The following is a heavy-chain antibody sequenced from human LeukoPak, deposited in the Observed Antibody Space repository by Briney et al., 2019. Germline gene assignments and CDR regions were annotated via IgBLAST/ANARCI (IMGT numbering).Heavy chain of an antibody. J-gene: IGHJ4*02. Sequence: GGSLRLSCAASGFTFSSYDMHWVRQATGKGLEWVSAIDTAGDTYYPGSVKGRFTISRENAKNSLYLQMNSLRAGDTAVYYCARARGYSGYDPFDYWGQGTLVTVSS. CDR2: IDTAGDT. CDR3: ARARGYSGYDPFDY. D-gene: IGHD5-12*01. V-gene: IGHV3-13*01. CDR1: GFTFSSYD.